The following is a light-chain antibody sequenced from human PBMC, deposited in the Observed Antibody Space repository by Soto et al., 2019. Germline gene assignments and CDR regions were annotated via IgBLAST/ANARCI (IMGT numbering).Light chain of an antibody. J-gene: IGKJ5*01. CDR2: GTS. CDR1: QSVSSSY. CDR3: QQRSNWPPEVT. V-gene: IGKV3D-20*02. Sequence: EIVLTQSPCTLSLSPGERATLSCRASQSVSSSYLAWYQQKPGQAPRLLIYGTSIRATGIPARVSGSGSGTDFTLTISSLEPEDFALYYCQQRSNWPPEVTFGQGTRLEIK.